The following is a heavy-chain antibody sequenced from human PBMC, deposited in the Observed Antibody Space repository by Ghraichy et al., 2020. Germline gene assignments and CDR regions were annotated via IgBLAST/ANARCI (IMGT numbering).Heavy chain of an antibody. CDR2: ISSSGGHI. V-gene: IGHV3-21*01. CDR1: GFSFDNYA. J-gene: IGHJ6*02. CDR3: ARDSIHQYIAAAGTYYYGMDV. D-gene: IGHD6-13*01. Sequence: GESLNISCAASGFSFDNYAMNWVRQAPGKGLEWVSLISSSGGHIYYADSMKGRFTISRDNAKNSLYLQMNSLRAEDTAVYYCARDSIHQYIAAAGTYYYGMDVWGQGTTVTVSS.